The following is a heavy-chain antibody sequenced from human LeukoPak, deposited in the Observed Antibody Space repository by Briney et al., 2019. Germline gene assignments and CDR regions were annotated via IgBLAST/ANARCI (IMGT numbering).Heavy chain of an antibody. CDR1: GFTFSSYS. CDR3: ARDEGGSYSS. V-gene: IGHV3-21*01. CDR2: ISSSSSYI. Sequence: GGSLRLSCAASGFTFSSYSMNWVRQAPGKGLEWVSSISSSSSYIYYADSVKGRFTISRDNSKNTLYLQMNNLRAEDTAVYYCARDEGGSYSSWGQGTLVTVSS. D-gene: IGHD1-26*01. J-gene: IGHJ5*02.